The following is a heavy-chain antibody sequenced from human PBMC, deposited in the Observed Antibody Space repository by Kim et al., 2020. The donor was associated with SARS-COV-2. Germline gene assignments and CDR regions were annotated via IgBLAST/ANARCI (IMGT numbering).Heavy chain of an antibody. J-gene: IGHJ4*02. V-gene: IGHV4-31*03. CDR2: IYYSGST. Sequence: SETLSLTCTVSGGSISSGGYYWSWIRQHPGKGLEWIGYIYYSGSTYYNPSLKSRVTISVDTSKNQFSLKLSSVTAADTAVYYCARDRGVDILTGYYSYYFDYWGQGTLVTVSS. D-gene: IGHD3-9*01. CDR3: ARDRGVDILTGYYSYYFDY. CDR1: GGSISSGGYY.